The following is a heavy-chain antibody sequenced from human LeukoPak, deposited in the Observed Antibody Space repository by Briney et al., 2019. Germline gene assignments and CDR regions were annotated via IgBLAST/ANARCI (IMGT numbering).Heavy chain of an antibody. CDR3: ARAGDLVGATSYYFDY. CDR2: IIPIFGTA. D-gene: IGHD1-26*01. J-gene: IGHJ4*02. Sequence: GASVKVSCKASGGTFSSYAISWVRQAPGQGLEWMGRIIPIFGTANYAQKFQGRVTITADKSTSTAYMELSSLRSEGTAVYYCARAGDLVGATSYYFDYWGQGTLVTVSS. CDR1: GGTFSSYA. V-gene: IGHV1-69*06.